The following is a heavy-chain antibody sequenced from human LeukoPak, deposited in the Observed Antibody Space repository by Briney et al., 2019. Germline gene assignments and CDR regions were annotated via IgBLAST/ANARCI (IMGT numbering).Heavy chain of an antibody. D-gene: IGHD3-16*01. V-gene: IGHV3-48*03. CDR3: AKPALGEVADAFDI. CDR2: ISSSGSTV. Sequence: PGGSLRLSCAASGFTFRNYEMNWARQAPGKGLEWVSYISSSGSTVYYPDSVKGRFSISRDNAKNSLSLQMNSLRAEDTAVYYCAKPALGEVADAFDIWGQGTMVTVSS. CDR1: GFTFRNYE. J-gene: IGHJ3*02.